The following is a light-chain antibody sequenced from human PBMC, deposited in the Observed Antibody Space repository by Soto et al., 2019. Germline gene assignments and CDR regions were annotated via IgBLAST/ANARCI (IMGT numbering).Light chain of an antibody. CDR3: QRSNTWPYT. CDR1: QSVSSN. CDR2: GAS. Sequence: IVMTQSPATLSVSPGERATLSCRASQSVSSNLAWYQHKPGQAPRLLFYGASTRAAGIPARFSGGGSGTDFTLTISGLQSEDFAVYYCQRSNTWPYTFGQGTKLEIK. J-gene: IGKJ2*01. V-gene: IGKV3-15*01.